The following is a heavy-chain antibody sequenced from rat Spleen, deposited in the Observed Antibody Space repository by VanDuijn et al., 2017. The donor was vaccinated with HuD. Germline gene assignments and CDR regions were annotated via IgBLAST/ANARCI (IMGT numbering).Heavy chain of an antibody. Sequence: EVQLAESGGGLVQPGRSLKLSCAASGFTFSDYYLAWVRQAPTKGLAWVASISYDGGSTYYRDSVKGRFTISRDNAKSSLYLQMDSLRSEDTATYYCTTGFITTRGVDFDYWGQGVMVTVSS. CDR1: GFTFSDYY. D-gene: IGHD1-10*01. CDR3: TTGFITTRGVDFDY. CDR2: ISYDGGST. V-gene: IGHV5-20*01. J-gene: IGHJ2*01.